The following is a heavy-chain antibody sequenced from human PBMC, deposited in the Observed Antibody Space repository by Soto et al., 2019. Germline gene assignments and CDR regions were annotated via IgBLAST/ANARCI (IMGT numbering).Heavy chain of an antibody. D-gene: IGHD3-16*01. Sequence: EVQLLESGGGLVQPGGSLRLSCAASGFTFSSSAMCWVRQAPGKGLEWVSSISGGGGATYYADSVKGRFTISRDNSKNTLYLQMNSLRAEDTAVYYCAKAPSLRYFDYWGQGTLVTVSS. CDR2: ISGGGGAT. J-gene: IGHJ4*02. CDR3: AKAPSLRYFDY. V-gene: IGHV3-23*01. CDR1: GFTFSSSA.